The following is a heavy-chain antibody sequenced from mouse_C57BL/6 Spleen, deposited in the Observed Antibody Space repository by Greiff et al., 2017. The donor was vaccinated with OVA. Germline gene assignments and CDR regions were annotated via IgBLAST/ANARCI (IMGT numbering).Heavy chain of an antibody. V-gene: IGHV5-9*01. CDR1: GFTFSSYT. Sequence: EVQLVESGGGLVKPGGSLKLSCAASGFTFSSYTMSWVRQTPEKRLEWVATISGGGGNTYYPDSVKGRFTISRDNAKNTLYLQMSSLRSEDTALYYCARLYDYDVGWFAYWGQGTLVTVSA. CDR3: ARLYDYDVGWFAY. J-gene: IGHJ3*01. D-gene: IGHD2-4*01. CDR2: ISGGGGNT.